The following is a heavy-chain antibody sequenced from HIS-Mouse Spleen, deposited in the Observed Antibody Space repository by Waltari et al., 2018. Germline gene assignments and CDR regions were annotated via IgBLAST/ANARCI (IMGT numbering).Heavy chain of an antibody. J-gene: IGHJ4*02. CDR2: INPNIGGT. Sequence: QVQLVQSGAEVKKPGASVKVSCKASGYTFTGYYMHWVRQAPGQGLEWMGWINPNIGGTNDAQKFQGRVTMTRDTSISTAYMELSRLRSDDTAVYYCARVSSGGSDFDYWGQGTLVTVSS. CDR1: GYTFTGYY. CDR3: ARVSSGGSDFDY. V-gene: IGHV1-2*02. D-gene: IGHD3-16*01.